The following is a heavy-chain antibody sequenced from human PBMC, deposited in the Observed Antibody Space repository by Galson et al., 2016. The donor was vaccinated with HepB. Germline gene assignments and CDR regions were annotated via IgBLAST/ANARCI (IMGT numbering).Heavy chain of an antibody. J-gene: IGHJ5*01. D-gene: IGHD1-26*01. CDR1: GYIFAGYD. Sequence: SVKVSCKASGYIFAGYDLHWVRRAPGQGLEWMGRINAHTGDTKYAQRFQGRVTMTRDTSISTAYLDLSSLESDDTAVYFCAREGHGGSYNWFDPWGQGTLVTVSS. CDR3: AREGHGGSYNWFDP. CDR2: INAHTGDT. V-gene: IGHV1-2*06.